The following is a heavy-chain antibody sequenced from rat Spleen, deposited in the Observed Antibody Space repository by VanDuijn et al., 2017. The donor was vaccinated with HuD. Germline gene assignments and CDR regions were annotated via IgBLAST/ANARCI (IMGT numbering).Heavy chain of an antibody. D-gene: IGHD1-12*02. J-gene: IGHJ2*01. CDR2: ITNTGGST. CDR1: GFTFSNYG. Sequence: EVQLVESGGGLVQPGRSMKLSCVASGFTFSNYGMAWVRQAPGKGLEWVASITNTGGSTYYPDSVKGRFTISRDNAKSTLYLQMNSLRSEDTATYYCTRDRGYDGTHYFDYWGQGVMVTVSS. CDR3: TRDRGYDGTHYFDY. V-gene: IGHV5-31*01.